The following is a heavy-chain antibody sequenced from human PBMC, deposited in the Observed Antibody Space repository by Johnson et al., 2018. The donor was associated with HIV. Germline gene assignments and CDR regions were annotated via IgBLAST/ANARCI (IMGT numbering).Heavy chain of an antibody. V-gene: IGHV3-30*02. CDR3: AKDKYGRYYDSSGYSLDDAFDI. D-gene: IGHD3-22*01. J-gene: IGHJ3*02. CDR1: GFTFSSYG. Sequence: VHLVESGGGVVQPGRSLRLSCAASGFTFSSYGMHWVRQAPGKGLEWVAFIRYDGSNKYYADSVKGRFTISRDNSKNTLYLQMNSLRAEDTAVYYCAKDKYGRYYDSSGYSLDDAFDIWGQGTMVTVSS. CDR2: IRYDGSNK.